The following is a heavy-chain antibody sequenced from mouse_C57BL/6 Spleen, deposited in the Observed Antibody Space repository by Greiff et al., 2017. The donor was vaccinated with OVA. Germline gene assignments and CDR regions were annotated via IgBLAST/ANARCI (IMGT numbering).Heavy chain of an antibody. D-gene: IGHD3-2*02. J-gene: IGHJ3*01. V-gene: IGHV5-9-1*02. CDR2: ISSGGDYI. Sequence: EVKVVESGEGLVKPGGSLKLSCAASGFTFSSYAMSWVRQTPEKRLEWVAYISSGGDYIYYADTVKGRFTISRDNARNTLYLQMSSLKSEDTAMYYCTRDDVDSSGAYWGQGTLVTVSA. CDR1: GFTFSSYA. CDR3: TRDDVDSSGAY.